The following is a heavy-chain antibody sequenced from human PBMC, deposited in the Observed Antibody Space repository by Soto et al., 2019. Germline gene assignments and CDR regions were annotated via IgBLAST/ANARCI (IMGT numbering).Heavy chain of an antibody. D-gene: IGHD2-21*02. CDR3: ALPGTKVVTPRGKKWFDP. V-gene: IGHV3-23*01. CDR2: ISASGGSA. CDR1: GFTFSSYD. J-gene: IGHJ5*02. Sequence: GGSLRLSCAVSGFTFSSYDMSWVRQAPGKGLEWVSTISASGGSANYADSVKGRFTISRDSSKNTLYLQMNSLRVEDTAVYYCALPGTKVVTPRGKKWFDPWGQGTLVTVSS.